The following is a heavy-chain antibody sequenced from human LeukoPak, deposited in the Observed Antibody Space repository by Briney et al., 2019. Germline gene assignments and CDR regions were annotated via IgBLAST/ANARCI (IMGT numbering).Heavy chain of an antibody. CDR3: ARVEAIRYFDY. V-gene: IGHV3-48*04. J-gene: IGHJ4*02. Sequence: PGGSLRLSCAASGFTFSSYSMNWVRQAPGKGLEWVSYISSSSTIYYADSVKGRFTISRDNAKNSLYLQMNSLRAEDTAVYYCARVEAIRYFDYWGQGTLVTVSS. D-gene: IGHD3-3*01. CDR1: GFTFSSYS. CDR2: ISSSSTI.